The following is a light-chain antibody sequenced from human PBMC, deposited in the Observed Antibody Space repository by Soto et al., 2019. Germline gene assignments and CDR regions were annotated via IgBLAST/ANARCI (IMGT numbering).Light chain of an antibody. Sequence: DIQMTQLTSSLSASVGDRVTITCQASEDISKYLSWYQQKPGKVPKLLIYAASTLQSGVPSRFSGSGSGTDFTLTISSLQPEDVATFYCQEYKSAPLTFRGATKV. J-gene: IGKJ4*01. V-gene: IGKV1-27*01. CDR3: QEYKSAPLT. CDR1: EDISKY. CDR2: AAS.